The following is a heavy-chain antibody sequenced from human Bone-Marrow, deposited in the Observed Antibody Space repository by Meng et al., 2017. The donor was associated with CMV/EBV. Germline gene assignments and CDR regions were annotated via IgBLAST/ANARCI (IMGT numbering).Heavy chain of an antibody. Sequence: GESLKISCAASGFTVSSNYMSWVRQAPGKGLEWVSVIYSGGSTYFADSVKGRFTISRDNSKNTLYLQMNSLRAEDTAVYYCANGPDCSSTSCENWFAPWGPGTLVTGSS. V-gene: IGHV3-53*01. D-gene: IGHD2-2*01. CDR2: IYSGGST. CDR3: ANGPDCSSTSCENWFAP. J-gene: IGHJ5*02. CDR1: GFTVSSNY.